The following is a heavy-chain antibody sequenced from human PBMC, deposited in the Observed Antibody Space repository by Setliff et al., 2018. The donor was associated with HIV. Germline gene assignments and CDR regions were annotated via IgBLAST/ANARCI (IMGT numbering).Heavy chain of an antibody. CDR3: ATASGYDLFMGAFDI. CDR2: INHNKSS. Sequence: SETLSLTCAVYGESLSDYYWSWIRQPPGKGLEWIGEINHNKSSDYNPSLKSRVTMSVDTSKNQLSLKLRSVTAADTAVYYCATASGYDLFMGAFDIWGQGTMVTVSS. V-gene: IGHV4-34*01. CDR1: GESLSDYY. J-gene: IGHJ3*02. D-gene: IGHD5-12*01.